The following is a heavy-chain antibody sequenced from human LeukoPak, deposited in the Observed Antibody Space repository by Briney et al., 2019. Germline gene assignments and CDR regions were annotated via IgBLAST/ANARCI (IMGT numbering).Heavy chain of an antibody. D-gene: IGHD2-15*01. J-gene: IGHJ3*02. Sequence: GGSLRLSCAASRFTFSSYSMNWVRQAPGKGLEWVSYISSSSSTIYYADSVKGRFTISRDNAKNSLYLQMNSLRAEDTAVYYCAREYCSGGSCFPGNIWGQGTMVTVSS. CDR1: RFTFSSYS. V-gene: IGHV3-48*01. CDR3: AREYCSGGSCFPGNI. CDR2: ISSSSSTI.